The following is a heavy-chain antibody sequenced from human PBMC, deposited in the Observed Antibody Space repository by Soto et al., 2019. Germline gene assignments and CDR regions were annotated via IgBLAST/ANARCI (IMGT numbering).Heavy chain of an antibody. D-gene: IGHD2-2*02. CDR2: ISAYNGNT. Sequence: ASVKVSCKASGYTFTSYGISWVRQAPGQGLEWMGWISAYNGNTNYAQKLQGRVTMTTDTSTSTAYMELRSLRSDDTAVYYCARDSPHIPRSSNSCYNRVRFDYWGQGTLVTVSS. CDR1: GYTFTSYG. V-gene: IGHV1-18*04. J-gene: IGHJ4*02. CDR3: ARDSPHIPRSSNSCYNRVRFDY.